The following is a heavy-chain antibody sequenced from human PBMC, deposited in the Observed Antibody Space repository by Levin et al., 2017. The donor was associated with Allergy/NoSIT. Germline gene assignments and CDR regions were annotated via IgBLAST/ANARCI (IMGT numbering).Heavy chain of an antibody. Sequence: GGSLRLSCAASGFTFSSYGMHWVRQAPGKGLEWVAVISYDGSNKYYADSVKGRFTISRDNSKNTLYLQMNSLRAEDTAVYYCAKDTLGRGLGPVAPRGWADYWGQGTLVTVSS. CDR3: AKDTLGRGLGPVAPRGWADY. CDR2: ISYDGSNK. CDR1: GFTFSSYG. D-gene: IGHD3-10*01. J-gene: IGHJ4*02. V-gene: IGHV3-30*18.